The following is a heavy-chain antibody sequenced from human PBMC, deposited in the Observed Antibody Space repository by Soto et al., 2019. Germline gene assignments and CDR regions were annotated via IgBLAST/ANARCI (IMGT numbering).Heavy chain of an antibody. D-gene: IGHD6-13*01. J-gene: IGHJ4*02. CDR1: GFTFSSYA. CDR2: ISGSGGST. CDR3: ANLRIAAAGKGIDY. Sequence: GGSLRLSCAASGFTFSSYAMSWVRQAPGKGLEWVSAISGSGGSTYYADSVKGRFTISRDNSKNTLYLQMNSLRAEDTAVYYCANLRIAAAGKGIDYWGQGTLVTVSS. V-gene: IGHV3-23*01.